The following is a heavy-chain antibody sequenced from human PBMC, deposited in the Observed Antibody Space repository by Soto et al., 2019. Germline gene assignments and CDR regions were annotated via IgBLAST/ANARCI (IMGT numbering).Heavy chain of an antibody. CDR2: IGPTEAHAP. J-gene: IGHJ3*01. CDR3: AKDALPYNGRDDAFDL. D-gene: IGHD1-20*01. Sequence: EVHLLESGGDLVQPGGTLILSCVASGYPFGDYAMRWVRQAPGKGLEWVSAIGPTEAHAPAYAASVKGRFTISRDNSRNSLYLQMTNLRAEDTGVYYCAKDALPYNGRDDAFDLWGQGTMVTVSS. CDR1: GYPFGDYA. V-gene: IGHV3-23*01.